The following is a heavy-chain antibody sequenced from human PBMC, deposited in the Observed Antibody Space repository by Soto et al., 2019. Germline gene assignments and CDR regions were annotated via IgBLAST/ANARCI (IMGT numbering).Heavy chain of an antibody. D-gene: IGHD2-15*01. CDR3: AIHDHSSGGPCSTGRCFAP. J-gene: IGHJ5*02. Sequence: ATLSLTCTVSGGSFSSYYWSWIRQPPGKGLEWIGYIYYTGTTKYNPSLESRVTISMDTSKNQFSLRLSSVTAADTAVYYCAIHDHSSGGPCSTGRCFAPWGQGTLVTVSS. CDR1: GGSFSSYY. V-gene: IGHV4-59*08. CDR2: IYYTGTT.